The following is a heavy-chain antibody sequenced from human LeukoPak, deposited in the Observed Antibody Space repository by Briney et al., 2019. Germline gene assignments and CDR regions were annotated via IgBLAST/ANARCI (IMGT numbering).Heavy chain of an antibody. V-gene: IGHV4-59*12. Sequence: MPSETLSLTCTVSGGSISSYYWSWIRQPPGKGLEWIGYMYYSGSPNYNPSLESRGTISVDTSKNQFSLKLTSVTAADTAVYYCARDDYSGFYYYWGRGTLVTISS. CDR3: ARDDYSGFYYY. CDR1: GGSISSYY. D-gene: IGHD6-19*01. CDR2: MYYSGSP. J-gene: IGHJ4*02.